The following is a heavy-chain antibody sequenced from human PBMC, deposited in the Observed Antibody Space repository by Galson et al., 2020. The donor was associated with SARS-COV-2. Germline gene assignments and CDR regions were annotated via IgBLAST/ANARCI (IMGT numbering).Heavy chain of an antibody. CDR2: IFYTGTT. CDR1: GASITRYY. Sequence: PSETLSLTCAVSGASITRYYWSWIRQPPGRGLEWIGYIFYTGTTNYNPSLKGRVTISLDTSKRQFSLNLRSVSAADTAVYYCARDRRDGYNTMNWFDSWGQGTLVTVPS. V-gene: IGHV4-59*01. D-gene: IGHD3-22*01. J-gene: IGHJ5*01. CDR3: ARDRRDGYNTMNWFDS.